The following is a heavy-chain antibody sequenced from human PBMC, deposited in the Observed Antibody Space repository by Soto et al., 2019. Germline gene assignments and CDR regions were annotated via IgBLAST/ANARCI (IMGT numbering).Heavy chain of an antibody. Sequence: NPSETLSLTCTVSGGSISSYYWSWIRQPPGKGLEWIGYIYFTGSANYNPSLKSRVTISGDTSKNQFSLKLSSVTAADTAVYYCASVDTAMITFDYWGQGTLVTFSS. J-gene: IGHJ4*02. D-gene: IGHD5-18*01. CDR1: GGSISSYY. V-gene: IGHV4-59*08. CDR2: IYFTGSA. CDR3: ASVDTAMITFDY.